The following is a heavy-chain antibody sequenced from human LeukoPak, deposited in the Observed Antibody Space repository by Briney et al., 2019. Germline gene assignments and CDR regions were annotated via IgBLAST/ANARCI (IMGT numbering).Heavy chain of an antibody. Sequence: GASVKVSCKASGGTFSSYAISWVRQAPGQGLEWMGGIIPIFGTANYAQKFQGRVTIIADKSTSTAYMELSSLRSEDTAVYYCARVILPQRFLEWLSPMDVWGKGTTVTVSS. J-gene: IGHJ6*03. D-gene: IGHD3-3*01. CDR3: ARVILPQRFLEWLSPMDV. CDR2: IIPIFGTA. V-gene: IGHV1-69*06. CDR1: GGTFSSYA.